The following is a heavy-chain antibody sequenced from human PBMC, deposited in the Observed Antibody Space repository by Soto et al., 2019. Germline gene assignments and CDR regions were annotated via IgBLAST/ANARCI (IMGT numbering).Heavy chain of an antibody. D-gene: IGHD4-17*01. CDR1: GDSISTSNYY. CDR3: ARRGGGDYLFDS. V-gene: IGHV4-39*01. J-gene: IGHJ4*02. Sequence: QLLLQESGPGLVKPSETLSLTCTVSGDSISTSNYYWGWIRQPPGEGLEWIGHIFYSGGTYYNPSLKSRITISVDTSKNQFPLKLNSITAADTAVYFCARRGGGDYLFDSWGQGMLVTVSS. CDR2: IFYSGGT.